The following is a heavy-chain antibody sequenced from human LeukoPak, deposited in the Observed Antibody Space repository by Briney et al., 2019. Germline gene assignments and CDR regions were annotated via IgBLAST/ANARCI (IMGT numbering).Heavy chain of an antibody. CDR2: IIPIFGTA. CDR3: AREGPEEMATIGGFDY. V-gene: IGHV1-69*13. Sequence: GASVKVSCKASGGTFSSYAISWVRQAPGQGLEWMGGIIPIFGTANYAQKFQGRVTITADESTSTAYMELSSLRSEDTAVYYCAREGPEEMATIGGFDYWGQGTLVTVSS. D-gene: IGHD5-24*01. J-gene: IGHJ4*02. CDR1: GGTFSSYA.